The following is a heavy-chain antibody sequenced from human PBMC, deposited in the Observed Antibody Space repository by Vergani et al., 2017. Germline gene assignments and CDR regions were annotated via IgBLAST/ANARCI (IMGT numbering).Heavy chain of an antibody. Sequence: QITLKESGPTLVKPTQTLTLTCTFSGFSLSTSGVGVGWIRQPPGKALEWLAHIFSNDEKSYSTSLKSRLTISKDTSKSQVVLTMTNMDPVDTATYYCARPLPWLVDWGQGTLVTVSS. CDR2: IFSNDEK. V-gene: IGHV2-26*01. CDR1: GFSLSTSGVG. J-gene: IGHJ4*02. CDR3: ARPLPWLVD. D-gene: IGHD6-19*01.